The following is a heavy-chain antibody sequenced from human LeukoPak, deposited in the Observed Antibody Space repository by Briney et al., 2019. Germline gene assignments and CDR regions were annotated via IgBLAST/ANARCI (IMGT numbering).Heavy chain of an antibody. CDR2: IYYSGTT. CDR3: ARQFDP. Sequence: SGTLSLTCTVSGDSITSISSYYWSWIRQPPGKGLEWIGLIYYSGTTNYNPSLRSRVTISLDTSKNQVSLKLTSVTAADTAVYYCARQFDPWGQGTLVTVSS. V-gene: IGHV4-59*08. J-gene: IGHJ5*02. CDR1: GDSITSISSYY.